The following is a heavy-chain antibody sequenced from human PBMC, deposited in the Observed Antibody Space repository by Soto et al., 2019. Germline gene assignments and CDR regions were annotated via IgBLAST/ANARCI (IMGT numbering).Heavy chain of an antibody. V-gene: IGHV3-74*01. CDR2: VDNEGIYT. CDR3: GSVFEY. Sequence: PVGSVRLSCAAPGFTLTNYWMHWVRQAPEKGLVWVARVDNEGIYTSYADSVKGRFTISRDNAKNTLYLQMNDLRVEDKAVYYCGSVFEYWGQGSLVTVSS. J-gene: IGHJ4*02. CDR1: GFTLTNYW.